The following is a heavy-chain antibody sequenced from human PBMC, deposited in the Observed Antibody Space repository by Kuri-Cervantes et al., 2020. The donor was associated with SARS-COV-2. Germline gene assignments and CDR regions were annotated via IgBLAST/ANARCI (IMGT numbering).Heavy chain of an antibody. CDR2: INHSGCT. Sequence: SQTLSLTCAVYGGSFSGYYCSWIRQPPGKGLEWIGEINHSGCTNYNPSLKSRVTISVDTSKNQFSLKLSSVTAADTAVYYCAREQETTIFGVVAEFDYWGQGTLVTVSS. V-gene: IGHV4-34*09. D-gene: IGHD3-3*01. CDR1: GGSFSGYY. CDR3: AREQETTIFGVVAEFDY. J-gene: IGHJ4*02.